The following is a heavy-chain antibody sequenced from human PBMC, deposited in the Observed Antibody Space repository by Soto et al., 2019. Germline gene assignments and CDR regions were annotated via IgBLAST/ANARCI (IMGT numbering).Heavy chain of an antibody. CDR3: ARTSVTAMAFNH. V-gene: IGHV4-30-4*01. D-gene: IGHD4-17*01. J-gene: IGHJ4*02. CDR2: IYYSGST. Sequence: SETLSLTCTVSGGSVSSGDFYWSWIRQPPGKGLEWIGYIYYSGSTYYNPSLKSRVIISVDTSKNQFSLKVNSVTAADTAVYYCARTSVTAMAFNHWGQGALVTVSS. CDR1: GGSVSSGDFY.